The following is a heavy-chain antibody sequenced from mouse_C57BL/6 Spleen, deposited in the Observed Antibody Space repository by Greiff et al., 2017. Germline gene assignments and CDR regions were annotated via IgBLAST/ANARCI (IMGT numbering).Heavy chain of an antibody. CDR3: AREGSNYAMDY. CDR1: GYTFTSYW. CDR2: IHPNSGST. V-gene: IGHV1-64*01. D-gene: IGHD1-1*01. Sequence: QVQLQQPGAELVKPGASVKLSCKASGYTFTSYWMHWVKQRPGQGLEWIGMIHPNSGSTKYNEKFKSKATLTVDKSSSTAYMQLSSLTSEDAAVYYCAREGSNYAMDYWGQGTSVTVSS. J-gene: IGHJ4*01.